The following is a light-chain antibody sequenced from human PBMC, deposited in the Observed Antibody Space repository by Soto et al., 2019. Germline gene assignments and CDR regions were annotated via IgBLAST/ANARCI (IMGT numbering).Light chain of an antibody. J-gene: IGKJ4*01. CDR3: MQALQTPLT. V-gene: IGKV2-28*01. Sequence: DLVMTQSPVSLPVTPGEPASISCRSGQSLLHSNGKNYLNWYLQKPGQSPQLLIYLGSNRASGVPDRFSGSGSGTDFTLKISRVEAEDVGVYYCMQALQTPLTFGGGTKVEIK. CDR2: LGS. CDR1: QSLLHSNGKNY.